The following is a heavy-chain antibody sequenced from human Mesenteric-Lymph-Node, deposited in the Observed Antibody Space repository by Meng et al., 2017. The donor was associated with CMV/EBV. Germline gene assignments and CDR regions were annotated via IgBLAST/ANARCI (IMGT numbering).Heavy chain of an antibody. CDR2: ITTYNGDP. CDR1: GYTFTKYA. V-gene: IGHV1-18*01. Sequence: ASVKVSCKASGYTFTKYAISWVLLAPGQGLEWMGWITTYNGDPKYAQNFQGRVTMTTDTSTSTVYMELRGLRSDDTAMYYCARDNSWVYGMDVWGQGTTVTVSS. CDR3: ARDNSWVYGMDV. J-gene: IGHJ6*02. D-gene: IGHD2-21*01.